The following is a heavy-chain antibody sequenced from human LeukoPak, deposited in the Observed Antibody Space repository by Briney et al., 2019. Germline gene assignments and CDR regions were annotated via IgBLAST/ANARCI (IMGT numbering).Heavy chain of an antibody. CDR2: ISGDGYTT. V-gene: IGHV3-23*01. CDR1: GFTFRAYA. Sequence: GGSLRLSCAASGFTFRAYAMSWVRQAPGKGLEWVSSISGDGYTTYYGDSVEGRFTISRDNSEKTDYLQMNSLRAKDTAVYYCAKVDDSSGYYPLFDFWGRGTLVTVSS. D-gene: IGHD3-22*01. CDR3: AKVDDSSGYYPLFDF. J-gene: IGHJ4*02.